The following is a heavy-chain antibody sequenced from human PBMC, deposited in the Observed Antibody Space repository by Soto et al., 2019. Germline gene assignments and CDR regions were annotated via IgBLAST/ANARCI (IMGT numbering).Heavy chain of an antibody. CDR2: IYLGGTTK. J-gene: IGHJ4*02. CDR1: GFTFRNYG. D-gene: IGHD2-15*01. CDR3: AKDRVPDGIYSFDY. Sequence: TGGSLRHPYAAAGFTFRNYGVRWIRQAPGKGLEWVSFIYLGGTTKYYRDSVKGRFTISKDKSMKTVYLQMNSLRVEDTAIYYCAKDRVPDGIYSFDYWGQGVLVTVSS. V-gene: IGHV3-23*03.